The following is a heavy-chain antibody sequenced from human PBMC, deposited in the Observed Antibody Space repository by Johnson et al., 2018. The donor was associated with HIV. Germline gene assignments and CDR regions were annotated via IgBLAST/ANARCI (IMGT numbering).Heavy chain of an antibody. Sequence: VQLVESGGGVVRPGGSLKLSCAASGFTFDDYGMSWVRQAPGKGLEWVSVIYSGGSTYYADSVKGRFTISRDNSKNTLYLQMNSLRAEDTAVYYCAILAGLDYGDSLDAFDIWGQGTMVTVSS. V-gene: IGHV3-66*01. J-gene: IGHJ3*02. CDR2: IYSGGST. CDR3: AILAGLDYGDSLDAFDI. CDR1: GFTFDDYG. D-gene: IGHD4-17*01.